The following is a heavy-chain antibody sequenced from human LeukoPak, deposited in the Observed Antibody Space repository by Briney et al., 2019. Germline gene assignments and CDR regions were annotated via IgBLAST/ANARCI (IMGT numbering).Heavy chain of an antibody. CDR2: ISYDGSSK. V-gene: IGHV3-30*18. D-gene: IGHD1-14*01. CDR1: GFTFSTYD. J-gene: IGHJ6*02. CDR3: TKVTTSTKYYSGMDV. Sequence: GGSLRLSCAASGFTFSTYDIHWVRQAPGKGLEWAALISYDGSSKYYADSVKGRFTISRDNSRNTVYLQMNSLRAEDTAVYYCTKVTTSTKYYSGMDVWGQGTTVTVSS.